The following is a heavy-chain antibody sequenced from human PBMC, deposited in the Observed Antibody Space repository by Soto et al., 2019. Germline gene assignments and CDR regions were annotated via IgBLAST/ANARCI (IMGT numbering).Heavy chain of an antibody. J-gene: IGHJ6*02. D-gene: IGHD3-10*01. V-gene: IGHV4-30-4*01. CDR3: AREPSGWGVWYYGMDV. CDR1: GGSISSGDYY. CDR2: IYYSGST. Sequence: SETLSLTCTVSGGSISSGDYYWSWIRQSPGKGLEWIGYIYYSGSTYYNPSLKSRVTISVDTSKNQFSLKLSSVAAADTAVYYCAREPSGWGVWYYGMDVWGQGTTVTVSS.